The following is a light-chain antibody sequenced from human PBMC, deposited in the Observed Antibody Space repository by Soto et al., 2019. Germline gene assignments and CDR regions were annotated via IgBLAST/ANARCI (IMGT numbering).Light chain of an antibody. CDR2: GAS. CDR1: QSVSSN. CDR3: QQYGASP. V-gene: IGKV3-20*01. J-gene: IGKJ5*01. Sequence: EMVMTQSPATLSVSPGERATLSCRASQSVSSNLAWYQQKPGQAPRLLIYGASSRATGIPDRFSGSGSGTDFTLTISRLEPEDFAVYYCQQYGASPFGQGTRLEI.